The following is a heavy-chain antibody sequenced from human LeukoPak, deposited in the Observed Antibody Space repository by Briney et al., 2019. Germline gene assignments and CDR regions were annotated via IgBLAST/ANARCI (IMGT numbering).Heavy chain of an antibody. J-gene: IGHJ4*02. CDR2: IGTTSTSI. D-gene: IGHD1-1*01. CDR1: GFTFSNYW. CDR3: ARGPTLDY. Sequence: GGSLRLSCVASGFTFSNYWMSWVRQAPGKGLEWVSSIGTTSTSIYYADSVKGRFTISRDNARNSLYVQMNSLRAEDTAVYYCARGPTLDYWGQGTLVTVSS. V-gene: IGHV3-21*01.